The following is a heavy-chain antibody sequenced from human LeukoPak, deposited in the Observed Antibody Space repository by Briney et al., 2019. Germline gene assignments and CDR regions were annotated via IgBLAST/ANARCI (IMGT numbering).Heavy chain of an antibody. J-gene: IGHJ3*02. CDR3: ARASGSYYRAFDI. CDR1: GGSISSYY. Sequence: SETLSLTCTVSGGSISSYYWSWIRQPPGKGLEWIGYIYYSGSTNYNPSLKSRVTISVDTSKNQFSLKLSSVTAADTAVYSCARASGSYYRAFDIWGQGTMVTVSS. D-gene: IGHD1-26*01. CDR2: IYYSGST. V-gene: IGHV4-59*01.